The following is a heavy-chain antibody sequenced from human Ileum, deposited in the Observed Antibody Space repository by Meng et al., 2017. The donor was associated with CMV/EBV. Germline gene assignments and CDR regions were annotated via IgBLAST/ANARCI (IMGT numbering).Heavy chain of an antibody. D-gene: IGHD6-13*01. CDR1: GFTLSDYY. CDR3: ARVYGSSWYGEHFQH. J-gene: IGHJ1*01. Sequence: SGFTLSDYYMSWIRQAPGKGLEWVSYISATGNTIYYEDSVKGRFTISRDDAKNSLYLQMNSLRAEDTAVYYCARVYGSSWYGEHFQHWGQGTLVTVSS. V-gene: IGHV3-11*01. CDR2: ISATGNTI.